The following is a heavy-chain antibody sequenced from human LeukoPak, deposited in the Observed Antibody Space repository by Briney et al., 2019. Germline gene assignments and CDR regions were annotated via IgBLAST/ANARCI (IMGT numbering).Heavy chain of an antibody. V-gene: IGHV3-33*01. D-gene: IGHD1-26*01. Sequence: GRSLRLSCAASGFTFSSYAMHWVRQAPGKGLEWVALIWYDGNNKFYADSVKGRFTISRDNSKNTLYLQMNSLRAEDTAVYYCARDRVGGTNYFDYWGQGTLVTVSS. CDR1: GFTFSSYA. CDR2: IWYDGNNK. CDR3: ARDRVGGTNYFDY. J-gene: IGHJ4*02.